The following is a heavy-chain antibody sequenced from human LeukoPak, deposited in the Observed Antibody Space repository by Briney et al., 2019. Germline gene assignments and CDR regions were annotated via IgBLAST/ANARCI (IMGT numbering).Heavy chain of an antibody. CDR1: GFSLRPSGVG. D-gene: IGHD4-11*01. J-gene: IGHJ1*01. CDR2: IYWNDDK. CDR3: ALDSEYSNYVGYFHH. V-gene: IGHV2-5*01. Sequence: SGPTLVNPTQTLTLTCTFSGFSLRPSGVGVGWIRQPPGKALEWLALIYWNDDKRYSPSLKNRLTITKDTSKNQVVLTMTNMDPVDTATYYCALDSEYSNYVGYFHHWGQGTLVTVSS.